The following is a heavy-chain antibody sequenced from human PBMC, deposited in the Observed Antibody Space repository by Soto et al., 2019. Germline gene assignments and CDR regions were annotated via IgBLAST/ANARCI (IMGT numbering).Heavy chain of an antibody. CDR3: ASSTIFGVVDNFDY. V-gene: IGHV4-39*01. CDR1: GGSISSSSYY. Sequence: PSETLSLTCTVSGGSISSSSYYWGWIRQPPGKGLEWIGSIYYSGSTYYNPSLKGRVIISVDTSRDQFSLKLSSVTAAYTAVYYCASSTIFGVVDNFDYWGQGTLVTVSS. CDR2: IYYSGST. D-gene: IGHD3-3*01. J-gene: IGHJ4*02.